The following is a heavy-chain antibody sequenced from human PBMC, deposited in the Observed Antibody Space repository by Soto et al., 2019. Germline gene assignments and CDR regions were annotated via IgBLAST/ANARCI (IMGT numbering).Heavy chain of an antibody. CDR1: GFSLSTSGMC. D-gene: IGHD6-13*01. J-gene: IGHJ5*02. Sequence: ASGPTLVNPTQTLTLTCTFSGFSLSTSGMCVSWIREPPGKALEWLARIDWDDDKYYSTSLKTRLTISKDTSKNQVVLTMTNMDPVDTATYYCAQIGSSTENWFDPWGQGTLVTVSS. CDR3: AQIGSSTENWFDP. CDR2: IDWDDDK. V-gene: IGHV2-70*11.